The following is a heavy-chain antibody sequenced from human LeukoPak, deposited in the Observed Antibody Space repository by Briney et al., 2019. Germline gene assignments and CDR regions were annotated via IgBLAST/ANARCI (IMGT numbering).Heavy chain of an antibody. Sequence: ASVKVSCKASGYTYTNYGISWVRQAPGQGLEWMGWINVYNGNTNYAQKFLGRVTMTTDTSTSTAYMELRSLRSDDTAVYYCARDTDPVAGTFYPDYWGQGTLVTVSS. CDR1: GYTYTNYG. CDR3: ARDTDPVAGTFYPDY. J-gene: IGHJ4*02. V-gene: IGHV1-18*01. CDR2: INVYNGNT. D-gene: IGHD6-19*01.